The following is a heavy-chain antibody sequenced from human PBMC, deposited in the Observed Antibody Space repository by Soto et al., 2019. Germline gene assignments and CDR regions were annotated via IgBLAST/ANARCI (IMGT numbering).Heavy chain of an antibody. V-gene: IGHV3-74*01. D-gene: IGHD3-3*01. CDR1: GFTFSSYW. Sequence: GGSLRLSCAASGFTFSSYWMHWVRQAPGKGLVWVSRINSDGSSTSYADSVKGRFTISRDNAKNTLYLQMNSLRAEDTAVYYCAREGITIFGVALAFDIWGQGTMVTVSS. CDR3: AREGITIFGVALAFDI. J-gene: IGHJ3*02. CDR2: INSDGSST.